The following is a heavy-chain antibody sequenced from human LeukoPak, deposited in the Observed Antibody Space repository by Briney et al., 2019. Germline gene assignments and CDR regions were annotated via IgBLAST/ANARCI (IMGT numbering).Heavy chain of an antibody. CDR1: GGTFSSYA. D-gene: IGHD2-2*01. Sequence: SVKVSCKASGGTFSSYAISWVRQAPGQGLEWMGGIIPIFGTANYAQKFQGRVTITADESTSTAYMELSSLRSEDTAVYYCATCSSTSCHSLDNWFDPRGQGTLVTVSS. J-gene: IGHJ5*02. V-gene: IGHV1-69*01. CDR2: IIPIFGTA. CDR3: ATCSSTSCHSLDNWFDP.